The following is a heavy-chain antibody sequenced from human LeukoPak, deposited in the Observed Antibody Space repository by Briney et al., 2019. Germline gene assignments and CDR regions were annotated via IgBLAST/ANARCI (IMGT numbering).Heavy chain of an antibody. Sequence: GASVNVSCKASGGTFSSYAISWVRQAPGQGLEWMGGIIPIFGTANYAQKFQGRVTITTDESTSTAYMEPSSLRSEDAAVYYCASCIAAAGTYYYYMDVWGKGTTVTVSS. CDR2: IIPIFGTA. V-gene: IGHV1-69*05. CDR1: GGTFSSYA. D-gene: IGHD6-13*01. CDR3: ASCIAAAGTYYYYMDV. J-gene: IGHJ6*03.